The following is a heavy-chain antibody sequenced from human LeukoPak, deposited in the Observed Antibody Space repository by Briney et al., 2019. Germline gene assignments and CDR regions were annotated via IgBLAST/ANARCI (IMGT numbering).Heavy chain of an antibody. V-gene: IGHV4-38-2*02. CDR2: IYYSGST. Sequence: PSETLSLTCTVSGYSISSGYYWGWIRQPPGKGLEWIGSIYYSGSTYYNLSLKSRVTISVDTSKNQLSLKLSSVTAADTAVYYCAREGGSSWYAYWGQGTLVTVSS. CDR1: GYSISSGYY. D-gene: IGHD6-13*01. J-gene: IGHJ4*02. CDR3: AREGGSSWYAY.